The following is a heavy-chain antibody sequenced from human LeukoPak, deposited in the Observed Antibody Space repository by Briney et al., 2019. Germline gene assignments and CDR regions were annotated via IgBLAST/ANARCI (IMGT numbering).Heavy chain of an antibody. CDR1: GGSISSGSYY. D-gene: IGHD3-3*01. Sequence: SQTLSLTCTVSGGSISSGSYYWTWIRQPAGKGLEWIGRIYTSGNTNYNPSLKSRVTISIDTSKNQFSLKLSSVTAADTAVYYCARDRVGLGSGYDPYYYYMDVWGKGTTVTVSS. CDR3: ARDRVGLGSGYDPYYYYMDV. V-gene: IGHV4-61*02. J-gene: IGHJ6*03. CDR2: IYTSGNT.